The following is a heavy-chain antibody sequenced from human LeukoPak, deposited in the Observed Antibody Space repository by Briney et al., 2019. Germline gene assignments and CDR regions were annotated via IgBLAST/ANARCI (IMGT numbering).Heavy chain of an antibody. CDR1: GFTFSSYW. Sequence: PEGSLRLSCAASGFTFSSYWMSWVRQAPGKGLEWVANIKQDGSEKYYVDSVKGRFTISRDNAKNSLYLQMNSLRAEDTAVYYCAREPTKISGWYGHLYYYYYGMDVWGQGTTVTVSS. D-gene: IGHD6-19*01. CDR3: AREPTKISGWYGHLYYYYYGMDV. J-gene: IGHJ6*02. V-gene: IGHV3-7*01. CDR2: IKQDGSEK.